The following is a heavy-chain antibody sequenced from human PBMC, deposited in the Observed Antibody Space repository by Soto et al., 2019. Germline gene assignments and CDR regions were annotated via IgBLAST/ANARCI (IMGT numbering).Heavy chain of an antibody. V-gene: IGHV4-59*01. J-gene: IGHJ5*02. Sequence: QVQLQESGPGLVKPSETLSLTCTVSGGSISSYYWSWIRQPPGKGLEWIGYIYYSGSTNYNPSLNIRVTISVDTSKNQFSLKLSSVTAADTAVYYCARGPLGYYDTTRTRKGWFDPWGQGTLVTVSS. D-gene: IGHD3-22*01. CDR1: GGSISSYY. CDR3: ARGPLGYYDTTRTRKGWFDP. CDR2: IYYSGST.